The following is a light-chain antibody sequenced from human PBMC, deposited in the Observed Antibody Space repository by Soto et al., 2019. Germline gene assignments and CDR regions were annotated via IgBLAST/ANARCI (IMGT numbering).Light chain of an antibody. V-gene: IGKV3-20*01. CDR2: GAS. Sequence: EIVLTQSPVTLSLSPGERATLSCRASQSVSSSYLAWYQQKPGQAPRLFIHGASSRATGVPERFSGSGSGTDFNLTISALEPEDFAVYYCQQYGSSPWTFGQGTTVEIK. J-gene: IGKJ1*01. CDR3: QQYGSSPWT. CDR1: QSVSSSY.